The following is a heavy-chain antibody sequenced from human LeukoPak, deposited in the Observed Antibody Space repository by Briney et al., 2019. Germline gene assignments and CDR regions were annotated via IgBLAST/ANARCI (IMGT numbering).Heavy chain of an antibody. V-gene: IGHV3-30-3*01. D-gene: IGHD3-9*01. CDR3: ARGKDILTGSDAFDI. Sequence: PGGSLRLSCAASGFTFSSYAMHWVRHAPAKELEWVAVISYDGSNKYYADSVKGRFTISRDNSKNTLYLQMNSLRAEDTAVYYCARGKDILTGSDAFDIWGQGTMATVSS. CDR2: ISYDGSNK. J-gene: IGHJ3*02. CDR1: GFTFSSYA.